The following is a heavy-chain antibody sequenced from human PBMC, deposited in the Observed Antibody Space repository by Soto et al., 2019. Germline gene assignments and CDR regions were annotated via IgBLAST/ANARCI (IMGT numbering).Heavy chain of an antibody. Sequence: ASVKVSCKASGYTFSTSGMSWLRQAPGQGLEWMGWISTYNGDTNDAPKFQDRVTMTSDTSTSTVYMELRSLRSVDTAVYYCARAGAAPYYYYGMDVWGHGTRVTVSS. CDR2: ISTYNGDT. D-gene: IGHD2-15*01. CDR1: GYTFSTSG. CDR3: ARAGAAPYYYYGMDV. V-gene: IGHV1-18*01. J-gene: IGHJ6*02.